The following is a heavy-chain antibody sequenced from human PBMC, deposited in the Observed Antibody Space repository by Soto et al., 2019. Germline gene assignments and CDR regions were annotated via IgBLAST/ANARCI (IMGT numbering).Heavy chain of an antibody. CDR3: ARDHGSMVRGVPDPGYNWFDP. J-gene: IGHJ5*02. CDR2: IIPIFGTA. Sequence: QVQLVQSGAEVKKPGSSVKVSCKASGGTFSSYAISWVRQAPGQGLEWMGGIIPIFGTANYAQKFQGRVTITADESTSTAYMELSSLRSEDTAGYYCARDHGSMVRGVPDPGYNWFDPWGQGTLVTVSS. V-gene: IGHV1-69*01. CDR1: GGTFSSYA. D-gene: IGHD3-10*01.